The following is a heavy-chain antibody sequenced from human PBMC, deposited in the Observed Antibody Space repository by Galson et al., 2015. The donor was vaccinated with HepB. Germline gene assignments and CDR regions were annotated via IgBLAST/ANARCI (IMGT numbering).Heavy chain of an antibody. CDR2: IRSKTYGGTT. V-gene: IGHV3-49*03. CDR1: GFTFGDYA. Sequence: SLRLSCAASGFTFGDYAMSWFRQAPGKGLEWVGFIRSKTYGGTTEHAAAVKGRFTVSRDDSKSIAYLQMSSLRTGDTAVYYCAREEDCSGTSCHSVWGQGTLITDSS. J-gene: IGHJ4*02. CDR3: AREEDCSGTSCHSV. D-gene: IGHD2-15*01.